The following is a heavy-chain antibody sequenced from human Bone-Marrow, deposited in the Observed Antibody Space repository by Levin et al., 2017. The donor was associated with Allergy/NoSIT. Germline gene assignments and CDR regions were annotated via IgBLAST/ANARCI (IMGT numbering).Heavy chain of an antibody. J-gene: IGHJ4*02. CDR3: ARGRSYYTDSRTSPRFDH. V-gene: IGHV3-30*03. D-gene: IGHD3-22*01. CDR1: GFTFGHYG. CDR2: MSYDGSYK. Sequence: GESLKISCAVSGFTFGHYGMHWVRQAPGKGLEWVAVMSYDGSYKNHADSVKGRFTISRDDSNNTLYLQMNSLRPEDTAVYFCARGRSYYTDSRTSPRFDHWGQGALVTVSS.